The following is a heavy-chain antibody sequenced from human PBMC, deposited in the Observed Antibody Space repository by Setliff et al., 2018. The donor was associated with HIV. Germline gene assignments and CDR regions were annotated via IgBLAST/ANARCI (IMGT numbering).Heavy chain of an antibody. Sequence: GGSLRLSCAASGFSFSLYGMHWVRQAPGKGLHWVAVIWFDGSDKYYADSVKGRFTVSRDNSNNTLFLQMNTLRADDTAVYFCARDQIRSRYYYYYTDVWGKGTPVTVSS. V-gene: IGHV3-33*08. D-gene: IGHD3-3*01. CDR3: ARDQIRSRYYYYYTDV. J-gene: IGHJ6*03. CDR1: GFSFSLYG. CDR2: IWFDGSDK.